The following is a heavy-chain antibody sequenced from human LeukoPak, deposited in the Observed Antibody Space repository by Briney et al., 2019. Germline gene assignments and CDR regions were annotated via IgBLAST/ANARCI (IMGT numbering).Heavy chain of an antibody. CDR1: GYTLTELS. J-gene: IGHJ6*02. Sequence: ASVKVSCKVSGYTLTELSMHWVRQAPGKGLEWMGGFDPEDGETIYAQKFQGRVTMTRDTSISTAYMELSSLRSEDTAVYYCARPMVRGVEENGMDVWGQGTTVTVSS. V-gene: IGHV1-24*01. D-gene: IGHD3-10*01. CDR3: ARPMVRGVEENGMDV. CDR2: FDPEDGET.